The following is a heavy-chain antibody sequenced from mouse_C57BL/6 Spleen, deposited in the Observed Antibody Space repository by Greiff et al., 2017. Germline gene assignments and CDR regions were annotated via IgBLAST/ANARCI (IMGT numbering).Heavy chain of an antibody. Sequence: QVQLKQSGAELVKPGASVKISCKASGYAFSSYWMNWVKQRPGKGLEWIGQIYPGDGDTNYNGKFKGKATLTADKSSSTAYMQLSSLTSEDSAVYFCAREGSTMVKDYWGQGTTLTVSS. V-gene: IGHV1-80*01. CDR2: IYPGDGDT. CDR1: GYAFSSYW. CDR3: AREGSTMVKDY. J-gene: IGHJ2*01. D-gene: IGHD2-2*01.